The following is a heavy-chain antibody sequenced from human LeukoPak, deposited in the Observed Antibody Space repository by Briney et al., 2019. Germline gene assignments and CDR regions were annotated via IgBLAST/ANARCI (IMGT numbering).Heavy chain of an antibody. CDR2: IYTSGST. Sequence: SETLSLTCTVSGGSISSYYWSWIRQPAGKGLEWIGRIYTSGSTNYNPSLKSRVTISVDTSKNQFSLKLSSVTAADTAVYYCARGSIARGGSWFGPYDYWGQGTLVTVSS. V-gene: IGHV4-4*07. CDR1: GGSISSYY. CDR3: ARGSIARGGSWFGPYDY. J-gene: IGHJ4*02. D-gene: IGHD2-15*01.